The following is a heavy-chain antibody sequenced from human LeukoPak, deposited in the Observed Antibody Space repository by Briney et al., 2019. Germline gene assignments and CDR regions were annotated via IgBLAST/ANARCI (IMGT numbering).Heavy chain of an antibody. CDR2: INHSGST. Sequence: SETLSLTCAVYGGSFSGYYWSWIRQPPGKGLEWIGEINHSGSTNYNPSLKGRVTISVDTSKNQFSLKLSSVTAADTAVYYCARVVVIIRSDYYYYGMDVWGQGTTVTVSS. J-gene: IGHJ6*02. CDR3: ARVVVIIRSDYYYYGMDV. V-gene: IGHV4-34*01. CDR1: GGSFSGYY. D-gene: IGHD3-22*01.